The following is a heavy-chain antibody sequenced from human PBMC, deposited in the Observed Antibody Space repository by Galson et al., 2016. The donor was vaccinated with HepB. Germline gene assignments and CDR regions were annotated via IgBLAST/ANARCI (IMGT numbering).Heavy chain of an antibody. D-gene: IGHD3-16*02. Sequence: SETLSLTCSVPGGSVSGGDNWWSWVRQSPGKGLDWVGEIYYNGKTNVNPSLASRLTLSIDRSGNQLSLQLTSVTAADTARYFCARTSGRFAARRSYHIDYWGRGLSVTVS. J-gene: IGHJ4*02. V-gene: IGHV4/OR15-8*02. CDR2: IYYNGKT. CDR1: GGSVSGGDNW. CDR3: ARTSGRFAARRSYHIDY.